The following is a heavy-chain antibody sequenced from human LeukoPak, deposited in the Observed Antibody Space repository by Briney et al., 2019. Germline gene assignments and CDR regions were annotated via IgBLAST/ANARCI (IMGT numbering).Heavy chain of an antibody. CDR1: GYTFTGYY. J-gene: IGHJ3*02. D-gene: IGHD3-22*01. V-gene: IGHV1-2*02. CDR2: INPNSGGT. Sequence: ASVKVSCKASGYTFTGYYMHWVRQAPGQGLEWMGWINPNSGGTNYAQKFQGRVTMTRDTFISTAYMELSRLRSDDTAVYFCARGPYSYDSSGAFDIWGQGTMVTVSS. CDR3: ARGPYSYDSSGAFDI.